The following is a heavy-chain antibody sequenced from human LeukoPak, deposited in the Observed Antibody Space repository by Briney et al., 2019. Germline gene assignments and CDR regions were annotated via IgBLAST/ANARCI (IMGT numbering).Heavy chain of an antibody. CDR1: GFTFSSYA. CDR2: ITTSGGST. D-gene: IGHD4-23*01. Sequence: PGGSLRLSCAASGFTFSSYAMSWVRQAPGEGLEWVSSITTSGGSTYYADSVKGRFTISRDNAKNTLYLQMNSLRAEDTAVYYCARARGYGGTPRAFDYWGQGTLVTVSS. CDR3: ARARGYGGTPRAFDY. J-gene: IGHJ4*02. V-gene: IGHV3-23*01.